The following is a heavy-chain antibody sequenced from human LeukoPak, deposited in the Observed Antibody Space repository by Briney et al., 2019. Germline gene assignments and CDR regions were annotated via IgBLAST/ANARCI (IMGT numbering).Heavy chain of an antibody. CDR3: AKAGIGVVGYFDY. V-gene: IGHV3-23*01. CDR2: IRGSGGGT. CDR1: GFTFNSYA. Sequence: PGGSLRLSCAASGFTFNSYAMSWVRQAPGKGLEWVSAIRGSGGGTYYADSVKGRLTISRDNSKNTLYLQMNSLRDEDTALCYCAKAGIGVVGYFDYWGQGTLVTVSS. J-gene: IGHJ4*02. D-gene: IGHD6-19*01.